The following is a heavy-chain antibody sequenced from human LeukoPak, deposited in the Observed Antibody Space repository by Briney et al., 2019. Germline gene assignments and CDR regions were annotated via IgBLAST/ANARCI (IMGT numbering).Heavy chain of an antibody. Sequence: PGGSLRLSCAASGFSFNTYAMNWVRQAPGKGLEWVAVVFSYDGSNKYYAESVKGRFSISRDNSKNTLFLQMNSLTTEDTAVYYCARGMVGATIHFDYWGQGTLVTVSS. CDR1: GFSFNTYA. J-gene: IGHJ4*02. V-gene: IGHV3-30*04. CDR2: FSYDGSNK. CDR3: ARGMVGATIHFDY. D-gene: IGHD1-26*01.